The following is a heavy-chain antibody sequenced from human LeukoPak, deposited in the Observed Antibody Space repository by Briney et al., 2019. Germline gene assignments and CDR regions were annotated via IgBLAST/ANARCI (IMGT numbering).Heavy chain of an antibody. CDR2: INGGGGST. Sequence: GGSLRLSCVGSGFTFSSYAMNWVRQAPGKGLEWVSTINGGGGSTYYADFVQGRFTISRDNSRNTVYLQMNSLRAEDTAVYYCAKAPQTIAREYYFDYWGQGTLVTVSS. CDR3: AKAPQTIAREYYFDY. CDR1: GFTFSSYA. J-gene: IGHJ4*02. V-gene: IGHV3-23*01. D-gene: IGHD1-1*01.